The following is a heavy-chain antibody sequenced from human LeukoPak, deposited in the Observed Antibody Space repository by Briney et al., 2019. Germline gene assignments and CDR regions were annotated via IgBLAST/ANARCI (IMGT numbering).Heavy chain of an antibody. Sequence: GGSLRLSCAASGFTFSSYSMDWVRQAPWKGLEWVASITGSTYSTYIYYADSVKGRFTISRDNAKNSLYLQMNSLRAEDTAVYYCAKAGDNWNYAEVYYFDYWGQGTLVTVSS. J-gene: IGHJ4*02. CDR3: AKAGDNWNYAEVYYFDY. V-gene: IGHV3-21*01. D-gene: IGHD1-7*01. CDR2: ITGSTYSTYI. CDR1: GFTFSSYS.